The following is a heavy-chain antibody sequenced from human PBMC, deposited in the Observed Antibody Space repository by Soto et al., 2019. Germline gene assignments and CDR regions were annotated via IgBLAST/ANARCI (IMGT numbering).Heavy chain of an antibody. V-gene: IGHV4-30-2*01. J-gene: IGHJ5*02. CDR2: IYHSGST. Sequence: QLQLQESGSGLVKPSQTLSLTCAVSGGSISSGGYSWSWIRQPPGKGLEWIGYIYHSGSTYYNPSPKSRGTLSVDRAKSQCSLKLSSVTAADTAVYFCARVPSPWGPGTLVTVSS. CDR1: GGSISSGGYS. CDR3: ARVPSP.